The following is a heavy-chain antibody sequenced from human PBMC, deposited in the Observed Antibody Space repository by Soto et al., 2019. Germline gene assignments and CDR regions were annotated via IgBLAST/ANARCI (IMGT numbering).Heavy chain of an antibody. CDR1: GFTFSDYW. CDR2: IRKDEIKK. D-gene: IGHD3-16*01. Sequence: EVQLVESGGGLVQPGESLRLSCSASGFTFSDYWMTWVRQAPGKGLEWVANIRKDEIKKSYLDSVRGRFTVSRDNARNSLYLEVDSLRAEDTALYYCARDVSPGSGPLYLDAFDIWGQGTMVPVSS. CDR3: ARDVSPGSGPLYLDAFDI. V-gene: IGHV3-7*05. J-gene: IGHJ3*02.